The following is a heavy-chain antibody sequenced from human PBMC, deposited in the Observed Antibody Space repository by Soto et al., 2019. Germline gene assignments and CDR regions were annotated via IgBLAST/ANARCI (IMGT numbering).Heavy chain of an antibody. CDR1: GGSISSGGYY. J-gene: IGHJ4*02. Sequence: QVQLQESGPGLVKPSQTLSLTCTVSGGSISSGGYYWGWFRQHPGKGLEWIGSIYYSGTTYYNPSLKSRVTISVDTSKNQFSLKLSSVTAAETAVYYCARGRYYYDSSGYLYYFAYWGQGTLVTVSS. V-gene: IGHV4-31*03. CDR2: IYYSGTT. D-gene: IGHD3-22*01. CDR3: ARGRYYYDSSGYLYYFAY.